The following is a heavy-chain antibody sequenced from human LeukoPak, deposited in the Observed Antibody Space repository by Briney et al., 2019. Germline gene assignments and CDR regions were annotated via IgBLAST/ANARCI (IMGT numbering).Heavy chain of an antibody. V-gene: IGHV3-23*01. Sequence: GGSLRLSCEASGFPFSDYAMTWVRQAPGKGLEWVSSIKGSGGGSSYADSVKGRFTISRDNSKNTLYLQMNSLRAEDTAVYYCAKSATMVRGVNDAFDIWGQGTMVTVSS. J-gene: IGHJ3*02. CDR2: IKGSGGGS. CDR1: GFPFSDYA. D-gene: IGHD3-10*01. CDR3: AKSATMVRGVNDAFDI.